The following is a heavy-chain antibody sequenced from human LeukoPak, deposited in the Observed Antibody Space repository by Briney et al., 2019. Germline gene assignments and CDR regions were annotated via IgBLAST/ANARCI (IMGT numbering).Heavy chain of an antibody. CDR3: ASGGDWVFDS. CDR1: GFTFSSYA. J-gene: IGHJ4*02. D-gene: IGHD2-21*02. V-gene: IGHV3-33*03. Sequence: GRSLRLSCAASGFTFSSYAMHWVRQAPGKGLEWVAFIWYDGSNKYYADSVKGRFTISRDNAKNTLYLQMNSLRAEDTAVYYCASGGDWVFDSWGQGTLVTVSS. CDR2: IWYDGSNK.